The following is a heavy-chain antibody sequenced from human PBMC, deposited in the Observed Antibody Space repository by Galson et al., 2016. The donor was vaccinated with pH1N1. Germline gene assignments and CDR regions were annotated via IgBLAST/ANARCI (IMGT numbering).Heavy chain of an antibody. CDR3: VRAIGSYGPY. D-gene: IGHD4-17*01. Sequence: SLRLSCAASGFTFSNYAMHWVRQAPGKGLEWVALISYDGSNKYYADSVKGRFTISRDNAKNSLYLQMNSLRAEDTAVYYCVRAIGSYGPYWGQGTLVTVSS. CDR2: ISYDGSNK. V-gene: IGHV3-30-3*01. CDR1: GFTFSNYA. J-gene: IGHJ4*02.